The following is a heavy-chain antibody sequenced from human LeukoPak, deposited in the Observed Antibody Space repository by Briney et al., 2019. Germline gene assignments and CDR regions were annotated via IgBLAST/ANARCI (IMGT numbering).Heavy chain of an antibody. V-gene: IGHV3-53*01. CDR1: GFTVSGNY. D-gene: IGHD5-24*01. CDR3: ARDDRDGYNWGYFDY. Sequence: GGSLRLSCAASGFTVSGNYMSWVRQAPGKGLEWVSVIYSGGSTYYADSVKGRFTISRDNSKNTLYLQMNSLRAEDTAVYYCARDDRDGYNWGYFDYWGQGTLVTVSS. J-gene: IGHJ4*02. CDR2: IYSGGST.